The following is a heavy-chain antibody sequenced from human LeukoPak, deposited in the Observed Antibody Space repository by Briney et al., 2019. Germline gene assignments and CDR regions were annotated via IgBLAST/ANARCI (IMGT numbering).Heavy chain of an antibody. V-gene: IGHV3-7*01. Sequence: TGGSLRLSCAASGFTFSSNWMSWVRQAPGKGLEWVANIKKDGSGKYYVDSVKGRFTISRDNARNSLYLQMNSLRVEDTAAYYCEGGAGYWGQGTPVTVSS. CDR1: GFTFSSNW. CDR2: IKKDGSGK. CDR3: EGGAGY. D-gene: IGHD4/OR15-4a*01. J-gene: IGHJ4*02.